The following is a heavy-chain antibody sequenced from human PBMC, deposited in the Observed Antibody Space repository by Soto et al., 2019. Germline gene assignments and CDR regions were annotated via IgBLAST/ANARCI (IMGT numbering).Heavy chain of an antibody. D-gene: IGHD2-21*01. CDR2: IRTRNGNT. V-gene: IGHV1-3*04. CDR3: AKGSRMWTPDS. J-gene: IGHJ4*02. CDR1: GYTFTDYA. Sequence: ASVKVSCKTSGYTFTDYAIYWVRQAPGQTLEWKRWIRTRNGNTNISQKFQDRVTITRDTFATTAYMELTSLRSEDTAVYYSAKGSRMWTPDSRGQGALAPVSS.